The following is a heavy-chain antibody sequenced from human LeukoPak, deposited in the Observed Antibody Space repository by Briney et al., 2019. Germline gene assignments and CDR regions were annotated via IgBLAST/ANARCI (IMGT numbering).Heavy chain of an antibody. CDR2: IYTSGST. V-gene: IGHV4-4*07. CDR1: GGSISSYY. D-gene: IGHD2-8*01. CDR3: ARGGVYCTNGVCYTKGAFDI. Sequence: SETLSLTCTVSGGSISSYYWSWIRQPAGKGLEWIGRIYTSGSTNYNPSLKSRVTMSVDTSKNQFSLKLSSVTAADTAVYYCARGGVYCTNGVCYTKGAFDIWGQGTMVTVSS. J-gene: IGHJ3*02.